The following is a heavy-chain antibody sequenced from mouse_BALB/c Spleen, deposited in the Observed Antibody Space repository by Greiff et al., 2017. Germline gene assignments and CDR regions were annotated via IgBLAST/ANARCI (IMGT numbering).Heavy chain of an antibody. CDR2: ISSGSSTI. CDR3: ARERGSSYGNFDY. V-gene: IGHV5-17*02. Sequence: EVMLVESGGGLVQPGGSRKLSCAASGFTFSSFGMHWVRQAPEKGLEWVAYISSGSSTIYYADTVKGRFTISRDNTKNTLFLQMTSLRSEDTAMYYCARERGSSYGNFDYWGQGTTLTVSS. D-gene: IGHD1-1*01. CDR1: GFTFSSFG. J-gene: IGHJ2*01.